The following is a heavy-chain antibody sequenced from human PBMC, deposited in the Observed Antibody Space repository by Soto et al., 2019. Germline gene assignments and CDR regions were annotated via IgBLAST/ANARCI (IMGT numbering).Heavy chain of an antibody. CDR3: ARDWGTGFYRLDS. CDR1: GYSISTGFN. V-gene: IGHV4-38-2*02. Sequence: SETLSLTCAVSGYSISTGFNWAWIRQPPGKGLEWIGSIYHSGSTYYNLSLKSRVTISSDASKNQISLKLSSVTAADTALYYCARDWGTGFYRLDSWGQGTLVTVSS. D-gene: IGHD2-8*02. J-gene: IGHJ4*02. CDR2: IYHSGST.